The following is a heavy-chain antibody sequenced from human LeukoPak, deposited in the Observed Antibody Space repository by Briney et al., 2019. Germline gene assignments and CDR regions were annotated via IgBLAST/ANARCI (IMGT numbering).Heavy chain of an antibody. CDR3: ARGEYYYDGGY. J-gene: IGHJ4*02. Sequence: GGSLRLSCAASGFIVSSYWMSWVRQAPGKGLEWVANIKEDGSEKYYVDSVKGRFTISRDNAKNSLYLQMNSLRAEDTAVYYCARGEYYYDGGYWGKGTLVTVSS. CDR1: GFIVSSYW. CDR2: IKEDGSEK. V-gene: IGHV3-7*03. D-gene: IGHD3-22*01.